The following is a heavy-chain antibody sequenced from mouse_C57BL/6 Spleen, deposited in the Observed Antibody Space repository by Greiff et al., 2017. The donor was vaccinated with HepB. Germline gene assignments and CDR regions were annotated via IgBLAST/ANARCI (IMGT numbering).Heavy chain of an antibody. CDR2: IHPNSGST. D-gene: IGHD1-1*01. V-gene: IGHV1-64*01. CDR1: GYTFTSYW. CDR3: ARNYGSSYEAWFAY. J-gene: IGHJ3*01. Sequence: QVQLQQSGAELVKPGASVKLSCKASGYTFTSYWMHWVKQRPGQGLEWIGMIHPNSGSTNYNEKFKSKATLTVDKSSSTAYMQLSSLTSEDSAVYYCARNYGSSYEAWFAYWGQGTLVTVSA.